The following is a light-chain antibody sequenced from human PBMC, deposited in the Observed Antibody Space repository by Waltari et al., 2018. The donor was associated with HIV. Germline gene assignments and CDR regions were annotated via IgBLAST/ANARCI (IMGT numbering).Light chain of an antibody. CDR1: QSISRL. Sequence: DIQMTQSPSTLSASVGDRATITCRASQSISRLLAWYQQKPGKAPKLLIYEASRLESGVPSRFSGSGSGTEFTLTISSLQPDDFATYYCQSSGLTFGGGTKVEIK. J-gene: IGKJ4*01. CDR3: QSSGLT. V-gene: IGKV1-5*03. CDR2: EAS.